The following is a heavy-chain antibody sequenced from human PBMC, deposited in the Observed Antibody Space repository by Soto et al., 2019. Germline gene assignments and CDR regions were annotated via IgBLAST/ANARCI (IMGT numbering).Heavy chain of an antibody. J-gene: IGHJ6*02. V-gene: IGHV3-30-3*01. CDR1: GFTFSSYA. CDR3: ARDETGTALGYYYGLDC. D-gene: IGHD1-7*01. Sequence: GSLRLSCAASGFTFSSYAMHWVRQAPGKGLEWVAVISYDGSNKYYADSVKGRFTISRDNSKNTLYLQMNSLRAEDTAVYYCARDETGTALGYYYGLDCWCQGTSVTVS. CDR2: ISYDGSNK.